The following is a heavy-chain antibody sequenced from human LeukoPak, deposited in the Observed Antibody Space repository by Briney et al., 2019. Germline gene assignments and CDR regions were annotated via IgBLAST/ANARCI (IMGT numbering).Heavy chain of an antibody. CDR1: GFTVSTNY. J-gene: IGHJ4*02. D-gene: IGHD3-10*01. Sequence: PGGSLRLSCAASGFTVSTNYMSWVRQAPGRGLEWVSVIYRGGSTYYADSVKGRITISRDSSKNTLYLQMNSLRAEDTAVYYCARAGDYYGSGSYYFDSWGQGTLVTVSS. CDR2: IYRGGST. V-gene: IGHV3-53*01. CDR3: ARAGDYYGSGSYYFDS.